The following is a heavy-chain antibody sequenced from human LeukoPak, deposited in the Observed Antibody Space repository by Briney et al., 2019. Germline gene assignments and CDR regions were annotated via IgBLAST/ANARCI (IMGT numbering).Heavy chain of an antibody. CDR1: GFIFTTYG. D-gene: IGHD6-19*01. CDR2: IRYDGSNK. CDR3: AKDLTQWSKHYNYYMDV. V-gene: IGHV3-30*02. J-gene: IGHJ6*03. Sequence: GGSLRLSCAASGFIFTTYGMHWVRQAPGKGLEWVAFIRYDGSNKYYADSVKGRFTISRDNSKNPLYLQLNSLRGEDTAVYYCAKDLTQWSKHYNYYMDVWGKGTTVTISS.